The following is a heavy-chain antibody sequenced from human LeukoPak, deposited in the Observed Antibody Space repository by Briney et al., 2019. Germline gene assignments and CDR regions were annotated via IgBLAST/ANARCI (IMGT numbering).Heavy chain of an antibody. J-gene: IGHJ4*02. CDR3: AEDNSPGGYSPY. CDR2: IIASGGST. Sequence: GRSLRLSCAASGFTFSDSAMSWVRQAPGKGLEWVSGIIASGGSTYYAESVKGRFTNSRDNSKNTLYPQMNSLRAEDTALYYCAEDNSPGGYSPYWGQGTLVTVSS. CDR1: GFTFSDSA. D-gene: IGHD2-21*01. V-gene: IGHV3-23*01.